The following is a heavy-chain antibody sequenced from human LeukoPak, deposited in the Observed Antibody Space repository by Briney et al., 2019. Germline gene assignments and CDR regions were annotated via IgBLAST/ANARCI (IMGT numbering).Heavy chain of an antibody. CDR1: GYIFANYV. Sequence: ASVKVSCKASGYIFANYVINWVRQAPGQGLEWMGWISANNGNTNYAQSLLGRVTMTTDTSTSTAYMELTGLRSDDTAVYCCAREEKLRFLERLPSNMDVWGQGTTVIVSS. D-gene: IGHD3-3*01. J-gene: IGHJ6*02. CDR2: ISANNGNT. V-gene: IGHV1-18*01. CDR3: AREEKLRFLERLPSNMDV.